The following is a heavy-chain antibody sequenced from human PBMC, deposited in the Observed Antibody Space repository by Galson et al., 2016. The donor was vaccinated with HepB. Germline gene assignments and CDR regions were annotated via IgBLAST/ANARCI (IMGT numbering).Heavy chain of an antibody. CDR3: ARLSKYASGWFSWYFDY. CDR2: VYYSGST. V-gene: IGHV4-39*01. J-gene: IGHJ4*02. CDR1: GNSISSSDYY. D-gene: IGHD6-19*01. Sequence: SETLSLTCTVSGNSISSSDYYWAWIRQPPGQGLEWIATVYYSGSTYYNPFLKSRFTISGDASRNLFSLRLSSVSAAYTAVYFCARLSKYASGWFSWYFDYWGQGILVTVSS.